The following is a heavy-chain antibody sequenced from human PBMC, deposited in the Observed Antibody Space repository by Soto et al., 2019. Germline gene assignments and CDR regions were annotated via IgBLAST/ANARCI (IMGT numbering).Heavy chain of an antibody. CDR1: GFTLGSYA. CDR3: ARDGTTTTAAGFDH. V-gene: IGHV3-30-3*01. J-gene: IGHJ4*02. CDR2: ISYDGSDN. D-gene: IGHD6-13*01. Sequence: GSLRLSCEVSGFTLGSYAMHWVRQAPGKGLEWVSVISYDGSDNYYADSVRGRFTISRDNSKNTLYLHMNSLRPEDTAVYYCARDGTTTTAAGFDHWRQGTLVTVSS.